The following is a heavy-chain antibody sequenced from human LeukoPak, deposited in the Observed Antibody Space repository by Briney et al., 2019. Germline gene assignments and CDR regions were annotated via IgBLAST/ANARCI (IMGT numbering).Heavy chain of an antibody. D-gene: IGHD5-18*01. CDR3: ARAKGGIQLWFSSLANY. CDR2: INPNSGGT. CDR1: GGTFSSYA. Sequence: GASVKVSCKASGGTFSSYAISWVRQAPGQGLEWMGWINPNSGGTNYAQKFQGRVTMTRDTSISTAYMELSGLRSDDTAVYYCARAKGGIQLWFSSLANYWGQGTLVTVSS. J-gene: IGHJ4*02. V-gene: IGHV1-2*02.